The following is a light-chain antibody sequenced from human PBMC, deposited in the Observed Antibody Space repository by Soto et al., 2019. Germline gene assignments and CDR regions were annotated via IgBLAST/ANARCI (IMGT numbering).Light chain of an antibody. Sequence: QSALTQPASVYGSPGQSITISCTGTSSDVGGYNYVSWYQHHPGKAPKLIIYEVTNRPSGVSNRFSGSKSGNTASLTISGLQAEDEADYYCISYTSGTSPYVFGTGTKVTVL. V-gene: IGLV2-14*01. CDR2: EVT. CDR1: SSDVGGYNY. CDR3: ISYTSGTSPYV. J-gene: IGLJ1*01.